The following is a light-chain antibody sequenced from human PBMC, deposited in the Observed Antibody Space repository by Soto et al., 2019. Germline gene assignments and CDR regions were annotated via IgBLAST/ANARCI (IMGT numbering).Light chain of an antibody. CDR2: GAS. J-gene: IGKJ1*01. CDR1: QGIRTD. V-gene: IGKV1-6*01. CDR3: QQINFTPRT. Sequence: AVQLTQSPSSLSASVGDRVTITCRASQGIRTDLGWYQQSPGKAPKVLIVGASTLQSGVPSRFSGSGSGTDFTLTISSLQPEDLATYYCQQINFTPRTFGQGTKVDIK.